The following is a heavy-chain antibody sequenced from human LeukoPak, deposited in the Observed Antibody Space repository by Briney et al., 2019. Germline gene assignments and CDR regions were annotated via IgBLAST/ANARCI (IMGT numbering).Heavy chain of an antibody. CDR3: ARLGGSRDFDY. D-gene: IGHD3-16*01. CDR1: GGSISSTY. CDR2: IYSSGST. V-gene: IGHV4-59*08. J-gene: IGHJ4*02. Sequence: SETLSLTCTVSGGSISSTYWSWIRQPPGKGLEWIGYIYSSGSTSYNPSPKSRVTISVDTSKNQFSLRLKFVTAADTAVYYCARLGGSRDFDYWGQGTLVTVSS.